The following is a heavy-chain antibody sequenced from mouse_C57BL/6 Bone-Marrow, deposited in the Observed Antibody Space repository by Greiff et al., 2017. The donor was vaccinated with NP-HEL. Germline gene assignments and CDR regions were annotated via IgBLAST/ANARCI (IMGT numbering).Heavy chain of an antibody. D-gene: IGHD1-2*01. CDR3: ARRGLLRQYFDV. J-gene: IGHJ1*03. V-gene: IGHV1-59*01. CDR2: IDPSDSYT. CDR1: GYTFTSSW. Sequence: QVQLQQPGAELVRPGTSVKLSCKASGYTFTSSWMHWVKQRPGQGLEWIGVIDPSDSYTNYNQKFKGKATLTVDTSSSTAYMQLSRLTSEDSAVYYCARRGLLRQYFDVWGTGATVTVSS.